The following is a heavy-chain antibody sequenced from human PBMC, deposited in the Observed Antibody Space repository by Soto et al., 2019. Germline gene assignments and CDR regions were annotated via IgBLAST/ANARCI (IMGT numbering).Heavy chain of an antibody. CDR3: ARDRNYGDFDY. CDR2: ISAYNGNT. V-gene: IGHV1-18*01. D-gene: IGHD4-17*01. Sequence: QVQLVQSGAEVKKPGASVKVSCKASGYTFTSYGISWVRQAPGQGLEWMGWISAYNGNTNYAQKLQGRVTMTTDTCTSTDYMELRSLRSYDTGVYYCARDRNYGDFDYWGQGTLVTVSS. J-gene: IGHJ4*02. CDR1: GYTFTSYG.